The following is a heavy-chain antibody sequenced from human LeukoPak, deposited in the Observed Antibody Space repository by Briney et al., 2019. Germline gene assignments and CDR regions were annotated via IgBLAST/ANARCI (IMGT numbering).Heavy chain of an antibody. CDR1: GGSISSYY. J-gene: IGHJ6*02. V-gene: IGHV4-59*01. Sequence: TSETLSLTCTVSGGSISSYYWSWIRQPPGKGLEWIGYIYYSGSTNYNPSLKSRVTISVDTSKNQFSLKLSSVTAADTAVYYCARDSQYYDILTGSYYYYGMDVWGQGTTVTVSS. CDR3: ARDSQYYDILTGSYYYYGMDV. D-gene: IGHD3-9*01. CDR2: IYYSGST.